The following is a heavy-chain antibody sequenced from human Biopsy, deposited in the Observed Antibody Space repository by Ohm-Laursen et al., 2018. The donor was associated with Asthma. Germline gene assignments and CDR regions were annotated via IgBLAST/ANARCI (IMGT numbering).Heavy chain of an antibody. D-gene: IGHD3-22*01. CDR1: GFAVSRDY. V-gene: IGHV3-53*01. J-gene: IGHJ4*02. Sequence: SLRLSCSAPGFAVSRDYMFWVRQAPGKGLEWVSVIYSGGTSHTADSVRGRFTISRDYSKNTLYLQMHSLRAEVTAVYYCARGDSSNWSHYYFDYWGQGTLVTVSS. CDR3: ARGDSSNWSHYYFDY. CDR2: IYSGGTS.